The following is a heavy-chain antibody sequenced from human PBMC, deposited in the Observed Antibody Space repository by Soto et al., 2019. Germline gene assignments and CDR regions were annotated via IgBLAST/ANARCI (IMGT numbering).Heavy chain of an antibody. V-gene: IGHV3-23*01. CDR2: ISGRGGST. CDR1: GFTFSSYA. Sequence: GGSLRLSCAASGFTFSSYAMSWVRQAPGKGLEWVSAISGRGGSTYYADSVKGRFTISRDNSKNTLYLQMNSLRAEDTAVYYCAKDSVDSSDFDYWGQGTLVTVSS. CDR3: AKDSVDSSDFDY. J-gene: IGHJ4*02. D-gene: IGHD5-18*01.